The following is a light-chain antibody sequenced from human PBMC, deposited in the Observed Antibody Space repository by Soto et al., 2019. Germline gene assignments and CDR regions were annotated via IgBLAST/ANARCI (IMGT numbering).Light chain of an antibody. J-gene: IGLJ3*02. V-gene: IGLV4-69*01. CDR2: VNGDGSH. CDR3: QTWATGIRV. CDR1: SGHSIFA. Sequence: QPVLTQSPSASASLGASVKLTCTLSSGHSIFAIAWHQQQPEKGPRYLMKVNGDGSHNKGDGIPDRFSGSSSGAERYLTLASLQSEDEADYYCQTWATGIRVFGGGTKVTVL.